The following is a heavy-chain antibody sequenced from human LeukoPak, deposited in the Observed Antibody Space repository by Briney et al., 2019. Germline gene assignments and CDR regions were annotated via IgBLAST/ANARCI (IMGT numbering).Heavy chain of an antibody. J-gene: IGHJ4*02. CDR2: INPKSGDT. Sequence: GASVKVSCKASGYTFTEYYMHWVRQAPGQTFEWLAWINPKSGDTHYTQKFQGRVTVTTDTSITSVSMELCGLQSDATAVYYCVRDLTGGSGDWGQGTLVTVSS. CDR1: GYTFTEYY. CDR3: VRDLTGGSGD. V-gene: IGHV1-2*02. D-gene: IGHD6-19*01.